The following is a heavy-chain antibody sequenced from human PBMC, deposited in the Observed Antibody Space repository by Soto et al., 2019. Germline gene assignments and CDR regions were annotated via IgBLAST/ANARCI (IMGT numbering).Heavy chain of an antibody. Sequence: SETLSLTCTVSGGSISSYYWSWIRQPPGKGLEWIGYIYYSGSTNYSPSLKSRVTISVDTSKNQFSLKLSSVTAADTAVYYCARLTDLGSVTTYYYYMDVWGKGTTVTVSS. V-gene: IGHV4-59*08. J-gene: IGHJ6*03. CDR3: ARLTDLGSVTTYYYYMDV. D-gene: IGHD4-17*01. CDR1: GGSISSYY. CDR2: IYYSGST.